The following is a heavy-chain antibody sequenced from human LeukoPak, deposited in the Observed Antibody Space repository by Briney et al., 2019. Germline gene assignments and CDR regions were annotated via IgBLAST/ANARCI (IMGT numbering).Heavy chain of an antibody. V-gene: IGHV4-30-4*08. CDR1: SGSISSGTYY. J-gene: IGHJ4*02. CDR2: IYYSGST. Sequence: SETLSLTCSASSGSISSGTYYWSWIRQHPGKGLEWIGYIYYSGSTYYNPSLKSRVTISVDTSKNQFSLKLSSVTAADTAVYYCARPAPGSYGYLYWGQGTLVTVSS. CDR3: ARPAPGSYGYLY. D-gene: IGHD5-18*01.